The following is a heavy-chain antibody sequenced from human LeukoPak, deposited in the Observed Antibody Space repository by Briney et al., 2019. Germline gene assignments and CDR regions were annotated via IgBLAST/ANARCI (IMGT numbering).Heavy chain of an antibody. CDR2: ISYDGSNK. Sequence: GGSLRLSCAASGFTFGSYAMHWVRQAPGKGLEWVAVISYDGSNKYYADSVKGRFTISRDNSKNTLYLQMNSLRAEDTAVYYCARDYRAYSVAFDIWGQGTMVTVSS. CDR3: ARDYRAYSVAFDI. D-gene: IGHD1-26*01. J-gene: IGHJ3*02. V-gene: IGHV3-30*04. CDR1: GFTFGSYA.